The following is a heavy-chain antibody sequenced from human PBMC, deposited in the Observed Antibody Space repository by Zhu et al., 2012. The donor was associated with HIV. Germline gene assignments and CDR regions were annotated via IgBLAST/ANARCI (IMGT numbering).Heavy chain of an antibody. CDR2: IYYSGST. CDR1: GGSISSHY. CDR3: AREYSSGWYSFGH. J-gene: IGHJ5*02. V-gene: IGHV4-59*11. Sequence: QVQLQESGPGLVKPSETLSLTCTVSGGSISSHYWSWIRQPPGKGLEWIGYIYYSGSTNYNPSLKSRVTISVDTSKNQFSLKLSSVTAADTAVYYCAREYSSGWYSFGHWGQGTLVTVSS. D-gene: IGHD6-19*01.